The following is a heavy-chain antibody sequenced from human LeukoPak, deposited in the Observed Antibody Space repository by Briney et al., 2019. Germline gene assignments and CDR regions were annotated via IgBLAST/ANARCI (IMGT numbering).Heavy chain of an antibody. CDR2: IYYSGTT. J-gene: IGHJ3*02. Sequence: SETLSLTCTVSGGSISSYYWSWIRQPPGKGLECIGYIYYSGTTNYNPSLKGRVTISVDMSRNQFSLKLSSVTAADTAMYYCAREDRYCSGGSCYSSFAFDIWGQGTMVTVSS. CDR3: AREDRYCSGGSCYSSFAFDI. V-gene: IGHV4-59*01. CDR1: GGSISSYY. D-gene: IGHD2-15*01.